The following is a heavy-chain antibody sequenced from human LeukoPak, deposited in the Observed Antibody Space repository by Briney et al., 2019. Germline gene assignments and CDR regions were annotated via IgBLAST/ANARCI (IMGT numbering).Heavy chain of an antibody. V-gene: IGHV3-23*01. Sequence: GGSLRLSCAASGFTFSSYAMSWVRQAPGKGLEWVWAISGSGGSTYYADSVKGRFTISRDNSKNTLYLQMNSLRAEDTAVYYCAKEGYYDSSGYYHEYFQHWGQGTLVTVSS. CDR2: ISGSGGST. CDR1: GFTFSSYA. CDR3: AKEGYYDSSGYYHEYFQH. D-gene: IGHD3-22*01. J-gene: IGHJ1*01.